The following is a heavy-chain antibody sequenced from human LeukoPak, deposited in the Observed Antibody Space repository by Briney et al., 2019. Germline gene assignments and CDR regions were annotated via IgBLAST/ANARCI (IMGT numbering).Heavy chain of an antibody. Sequence: GGSLRLSCAASGFTFSSYGMHWVRQAPGKGLEWVAFIRYDGSNKYYADSVKGRFTISRDNSKNTLYLQMNSLRAEDTAIYYCAKDGKTRNWNYFQAKPVYWGQGTLVTVSS. CDR2: IRYDGSNK. V-gene: IGHV3-30*02. D-gene: IGHD1-7*01. CDR1: GFTFSSYG. CDR3: AKDGKTRNWNYFQAKPVY. J-gene: IGHJ4*02.